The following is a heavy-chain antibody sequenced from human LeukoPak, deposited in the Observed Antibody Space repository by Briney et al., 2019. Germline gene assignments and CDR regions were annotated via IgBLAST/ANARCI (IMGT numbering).Heavy chain of an antibody. V-gene: IGHV4-4*02. J-gene: IGHJ3*02. CDR1: GGSISSSNW. CDR2: IYHSGST. D-gene: IGHD3-10*01. Sequence: SETLSLTCTVSGGSISSSNWWSWVRQPPGKGLEWIGEIYHSGSTNYNPSLKSRVTISVDKSKNQFSLKLSSVTAADTAVYYCARVGVASGSSFAFDIWGQGTMVTVSS. CDR3: ARVGVASGSSFAFDI.